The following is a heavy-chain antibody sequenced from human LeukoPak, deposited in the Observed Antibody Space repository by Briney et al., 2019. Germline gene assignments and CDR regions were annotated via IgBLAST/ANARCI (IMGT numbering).Heavy chain of an antibody. CDR2: IYSGGST. D-gene: IGHD3-9*01. J-gene: IGHJ4*02. Sequence: GGSLRLSCAASGFTVSSNYMSWVRQAPGKGLEWVSVIYSGGSTYYADSVKGRFTISRDNSKNTLYVQMSSLRAEDTAVYYCARDDILTGYRDYWGQGTLVTVSS. CDR3: ARDDILTGYRDY. V-gene: IGHV3-53*01. CDR1: GFTVSSNY.